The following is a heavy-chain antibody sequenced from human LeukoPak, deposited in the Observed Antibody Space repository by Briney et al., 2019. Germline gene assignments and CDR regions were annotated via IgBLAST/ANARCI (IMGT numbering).Heavy chain of an antibody. CDR3: TTTGDGDYVGPAGY. V-gene: IGHV3-15*01. CDR2: IKSKTDGGTT. J-gene: IGHJ4*02. CDR1: GFTFSNAW. Sequence: PGGSLRLSCAASGFTFSNAWMSWVRQAPGKGLEWVGRIKSKTDGGTTDYAAPVKGRFTISRDDSKNTLYLQMNSLKTEDTAVYYCTTTGDGDYVGPAGYWGQGTLVTVSS. D-gene: IGHD4-17*01.